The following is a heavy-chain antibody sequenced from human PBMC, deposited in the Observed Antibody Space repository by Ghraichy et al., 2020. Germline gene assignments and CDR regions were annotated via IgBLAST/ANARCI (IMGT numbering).Heavy chain of an antibody. CDR3: ARDMRSYGSGRPYYYYGMDV. D-gene: IGHD3-10*01. CDR2: IYYSGST. J-gene: IGHJ6*02. CDR1: GGSISSGGYY. Sequence: SETLSLTCTVSGGSISSGGYYWSWIRQHPGKGLEWIGYIYYSGSTYYNPSLKSRVTISVDTSKNQFSLKLSSVTAADTAVYYCARDMRSYGSGRPYYYYGMDVWGQGTTVTVSS. V-gene: IGHV4-31*03.